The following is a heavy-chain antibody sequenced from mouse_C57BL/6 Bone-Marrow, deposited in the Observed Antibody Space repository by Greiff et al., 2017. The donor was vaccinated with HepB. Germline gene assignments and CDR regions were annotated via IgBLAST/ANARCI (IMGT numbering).Heavy chain of an antibody. CDR1: GYSITSDY. D-gene: IGHD2-2*01. CDR3: ARDTMVTTGFDY. CDR2: ISYSGST. V-gene: IGHV3-8*01. Sequence: EVQGVESGPGLAKPSQTLSLTCSVTGYSITSDYWNWTRKFPGNKLEYMGYISYSGSTYYNPSLKSRISITRDTSKNQYYLQLNSVTTEDTATYYCARDTMVTTGFDYWGQGTTLTVSS. J-gene: IGHJ2*01.